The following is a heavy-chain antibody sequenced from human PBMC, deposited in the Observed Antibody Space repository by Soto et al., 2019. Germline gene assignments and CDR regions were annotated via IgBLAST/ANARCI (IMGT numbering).Heavy chain of an antibody. Sequence: QVPLVQSGAEVKKPGASVKVSCKASGYTFTSYGISWVRQAPGQGLEWMGWISAYNGNTNYAQKLQGRVTMTTDTSTSTAYMELRSLRSDDTAVYYCARILTYYYDSSGYYRQYYYYGMDVWGQGTTVTVSS. D-gene: IGHD3-22*01. CDR3: ARILTYYYDSSGYYRQYYYYGMDV. V-gene: IGHV1-18*01. CDR2: ISAYNGNT. CDR1: GYTFTSYG. J-gene: IGHJ6*02.